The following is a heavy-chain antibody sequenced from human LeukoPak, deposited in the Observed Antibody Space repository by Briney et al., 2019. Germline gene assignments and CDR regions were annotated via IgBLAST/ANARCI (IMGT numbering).Heavy chain of an antibody. Sequence: ASVKVSCKASGYTFTDYYIHWVRQAPGQGLEWMGRINPNIGGTNYAQKFQGRVTMTRDTSITTAYMELSSLRSDDTAVYFCAREVGYSSSYYGRFDPWGQGTLVIVSS. CDR1: GYTFTDYY. V-gene: IGHV1-2*06. J-gene: IGHJ5*02. CDR3: AREVGYSSSYYGRFDP. CDR2: INPNIGGT. D-gene: IGHD2-2*01.